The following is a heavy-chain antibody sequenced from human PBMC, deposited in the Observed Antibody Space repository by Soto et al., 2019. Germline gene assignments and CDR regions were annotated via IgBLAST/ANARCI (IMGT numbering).Heavy chain of an antibody. Sequence: QVHLVQSGGEVKKPGASVKVSCTASGYTFSSYGISWVRQAPGQGLEWRGWISAFNGNTNSVQRLQGRVALTTDASTSTAYMELRSLRSDDTAVYYCARGGDYYYGLDVCGQGTTVTVSS. J-gene: IGHJ6*02. D-gene: IGHD3-16*01. CDR2: ISAFNGNT. CDR1: GYTFSSYG. V-gene: IGHV1-18*01. CDR3: ARGGDYYYGLDV.